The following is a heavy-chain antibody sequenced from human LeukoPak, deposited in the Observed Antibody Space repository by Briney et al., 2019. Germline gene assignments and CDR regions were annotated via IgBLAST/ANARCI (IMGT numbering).Heavy chain of an antibody. D-gene: IGHD6-19*01. CDR1: GFTFSSYA. Sequence: TGGSLRLSCAASGFTFSSYAMRWVRQAPGKGLEWVSAISGSGGSTYYADSVKGRFTISRDNSKNTLYLQMNSLRAEDTAVYYCAKARYDSSSGWYASGGMDVWGQGTTVTVSS. CDR3: AKARYDSSSGWYASGGMDV. CDR2: ISGSGGST. V-gene: IGHV3-23*01. J-gene: IGHJ6*02.